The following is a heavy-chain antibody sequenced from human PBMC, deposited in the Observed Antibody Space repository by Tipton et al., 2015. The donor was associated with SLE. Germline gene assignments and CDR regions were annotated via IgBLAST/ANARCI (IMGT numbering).Heavy chain of an antibody. V-gene: IGHV1-18*01. Sequence: QSGAEVKKPGASVKVSCKASGYTFTSYGLNWVRQAPGQGLEWMGWISAYNGNTNYAQKLQGRVTMTTDTSTSTAYMELRSLRSDDTAVYYCARMVEGRFLEWFIFDYWGQGTLVTVSS. D-gene: IGHD3-3*01. CDR3: ARMVEGRFLEWFIFDY. CDR2: ISAYNGNT. CDR1: GYTFTSYG. J-gene: IGHJ4*02.